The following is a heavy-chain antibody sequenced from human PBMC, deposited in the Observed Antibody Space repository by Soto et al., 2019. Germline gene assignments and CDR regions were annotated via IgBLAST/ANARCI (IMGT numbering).Heavy chain of an antibody. D-gene: IGHD5-12*01. Sequence: GESLKISCKGSGYSFTSYWIGWVRQMPGKVLEWMGIIYPGDSDTRYSPSFQGQVTISADKSISTAYLQMNSLSADDTAVYYCAKDNNKRWLRPSPAFDVWGQGTMVTVSS. CDR1: GYSFTSYW. CDR3: AKDNNKRWLRPSPAFDV. J-gene: IGHJ3*01. CDR2: IYPGDSDT. V-gene: IGHV5-51*01.